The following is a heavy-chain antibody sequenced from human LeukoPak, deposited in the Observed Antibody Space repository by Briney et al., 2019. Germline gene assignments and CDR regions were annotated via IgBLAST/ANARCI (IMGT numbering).Heavy chain of an antibody. D-gene: IGHD6-19*01. CDR3: ARGNRDSSGFYFYYGLDV. Sequence: GGSLRLSCAASGFTFDDYAMFWVRQAPGKGLEWVSGISWDSRNIGYAASVKGRFTTPRDNGKNSLYLQMSSLRPDDTALYYCARGNRDSSGFYFYYGLDVWGPGSTVTVSS. CDR1: GFTFDDYA. CDR2: ISWDSRNI. J-gene: IGHJ6*02. V-gene: IGHV3-9*01.